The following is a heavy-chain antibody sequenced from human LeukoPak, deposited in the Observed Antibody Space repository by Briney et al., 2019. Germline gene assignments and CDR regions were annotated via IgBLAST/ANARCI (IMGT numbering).Heavy chain of an antibody. V-gene: IGHV1-18*04. D-gene: IGHD6-13*01. CDR1: EYTFTGYY. CDR3: ARDQTRWQQLVVAY. J-gene: IGHJ4*02. CDR2: ISAYNGNT. Sequence: ASVKVSCKASEYTFTGYYIHWVRQAPGQGLEWMGWISAYNGNTNYAQKLQGRVTMTTDTSTSTAYMELRSLRSDDTAVYYCARDQTRWQQLVVAYWGQGTLVTVSS.